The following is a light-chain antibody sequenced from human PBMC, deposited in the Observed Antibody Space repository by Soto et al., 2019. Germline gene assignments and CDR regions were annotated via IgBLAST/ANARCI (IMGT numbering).Light chain of an antibody. CDR1: QSVSSTY. Sequence: EIVLTQSPGPLSFSTGESAPLSCRASQSVSSTYLAWYQQRPGQAPRLLFYGASIRATGIPDRFSGSGSGTDFTLTLTRLQREDFAVYYCQQYGSSPWTSGQGTKVDI. CDR3: QQYGSSPWT. V-gene: IGKV3-20*01. J-gene: IGKJ1*01. CDR2: GAS.